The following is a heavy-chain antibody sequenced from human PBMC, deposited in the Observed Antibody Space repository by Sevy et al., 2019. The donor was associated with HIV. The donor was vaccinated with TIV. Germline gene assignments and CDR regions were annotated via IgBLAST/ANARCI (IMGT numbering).Heavy chain of an antibody. CDR2: IRSKANGGTT. CDR1: GFTFGDYA. Sequence: GGSLRLSCTASGFTFGDYAMSWVRQAPGKGLEWVGFIRSKANGGTTEYAASVKGRFTISRDDSKCIAYLQMNSLKTEDTAVYYCTRAFRMAAAGLNYYYYYMDVWGKGTTVTVSS. CDR3: TRAFRMAAAGLNYYYYYMDV. D-gene: IGHD6-13*01. J-gene: IGHJ6*03. V-gene: IGHV3-49*04.